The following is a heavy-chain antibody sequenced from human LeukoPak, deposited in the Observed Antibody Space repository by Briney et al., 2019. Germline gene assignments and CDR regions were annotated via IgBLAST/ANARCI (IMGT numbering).Heavy chain of an antibody. J-gene: IGHJ4*02. CDR1: GGSISSYY. Sequence: SETLSLTCTVSGGSISSYYWSWIRQPPGKGLEWIEYIYYSGSTNYNPSLKSRVTISVDTSKNQFSLKLSSVTAADTAVYYCARANGDYGDYAIDYWGQGTLVTVSS. CDR3: ARANGDYGDYAIDY. CDR2: IYYSGST. V-gene: IGHV4-59*01. D-gene: IGHD4-17*01.